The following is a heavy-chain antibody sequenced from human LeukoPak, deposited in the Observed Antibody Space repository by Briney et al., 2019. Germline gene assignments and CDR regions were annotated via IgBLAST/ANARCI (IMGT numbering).Heavy chain of an antibody. Sequence: GGSLRLSCAASGFTVSSNYMSWVRQAPGKGLEWVSVIYSGGSTYYADSVKGRFTISRDNSKNTLYLQMNSLRAEDTAVYYCAARGYSYGFEFDYWDQGTLVTVSS. J-gene: IGHJ4*02. CDR3: AARGYSYGFEFDY. D-gene: IGHD5-18*01. CDR2: IYSGGST. CDR1: GFTVSSNY. V-gene: IGHV3-53*01.